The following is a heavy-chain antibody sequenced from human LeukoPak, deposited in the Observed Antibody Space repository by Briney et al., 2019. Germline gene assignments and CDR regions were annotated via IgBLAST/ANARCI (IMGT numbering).Heavy chain of an antibody. CDR1: GFTFSSYA. J-gene: IGHJ5*02. V-gene: IGHV3-23*01. D-gene: IGHD3-22*01. Sequence: GGSLRLSCAASGFTFSSYAMSWVRQAPGKGLEWVSAISGSGGSTYYADSVKGRFTISRDNSKNTLYLQMNSLTAEDTAVYYCAKDAPGYYDSSGYYLSDWFDPWGQGTLVTVSS. CDR2: ISGSGGST. CDR3: AKDAPGYYDSSGYYLSDWFDP.